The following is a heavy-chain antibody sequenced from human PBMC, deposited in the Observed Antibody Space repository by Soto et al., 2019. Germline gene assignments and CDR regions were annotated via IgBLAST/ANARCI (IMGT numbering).Heavy chain of an antibody. V-gene: IGHV4-31*03. J-gene: IGHJ6*02. Sequence: TSEPLSLTCTVSGGSTSSGGFYCSWIRQHPGKGLEWIGYIYYSGISYYNPSLKSRVSISLDTSRNQFSMTLNSVTAADTAVYYCARNGYTYGMDDWGQGATVTVSS. D-gene: IGHD5-18*01. CDR3: ARNGYTYGMDD. CDR2: IYYSGIS. CDR1: GGSTSSGGFY.